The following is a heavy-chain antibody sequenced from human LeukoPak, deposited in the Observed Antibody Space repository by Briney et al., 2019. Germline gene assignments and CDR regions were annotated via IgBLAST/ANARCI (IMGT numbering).Heavy chain of an antibody. V-gene: IGHV1-46*01. CDR3: ARGSGDYGGNANFDY. CDR2: INPSGGST. Sequence: ASVKVSCKASGYTFTGYYMHWVRQAPGQGLEWMGWINPSGGSTSYTQKFQDRVTMTRDTSTSTVYMDLSSLRSEDTAVYYCARGSGDYGGNANFDYWGQGTLVTVSS. CDR1: GYTFTGYY. J-gene: IGHJ4*02. D-gene: IGHD4-23*01.